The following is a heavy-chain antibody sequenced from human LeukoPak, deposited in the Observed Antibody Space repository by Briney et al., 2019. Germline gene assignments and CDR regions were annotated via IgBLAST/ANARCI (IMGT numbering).Heavy chain of an antibody. CDR3: ARALGLEIDD. CDR2: IGSSSSSI. Sequence: PGGSLRLSCAASGFTFSSYSMNWVRQPPGKGLEWVSCIGSSSSSIYYADSVKGRLTISRDNAKNSLYLQMNSLRDEDTAVYYCARALGLEIDDWGQGTLVTVSS. V-gene: IGHV3-48*02. J-gene: IGHJ4*02. D-gene: IGHD3-3*01. CDR1: GFTFSSYS.